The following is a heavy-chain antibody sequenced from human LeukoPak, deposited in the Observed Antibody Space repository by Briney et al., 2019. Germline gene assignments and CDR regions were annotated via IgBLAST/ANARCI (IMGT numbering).Heavy chain of an antibody. V-gene: IGHV3-53*01. CDR3: AREATNYFDY. J-gene: IGHJ4*02. CDR1: GFTVSSNY. D-gene: IGHD5-24*01. CDR2: IYSGGST. Sequence: EGSLRLSCAASGFTVSSNYMSWVRQAPGKGLEWVSVIYSGGSTYYADSVKGRFTISRDNSKNTLYLQMNSLRAEDTAVYYCAREATNYFDYWGQGTLVTVSS.